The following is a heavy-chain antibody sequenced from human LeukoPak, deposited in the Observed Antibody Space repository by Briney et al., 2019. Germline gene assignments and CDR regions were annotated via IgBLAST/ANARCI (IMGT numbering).Heavy chain of an antibody. Sequence: SETLSLTCTVSGGSISSYYWSWIRQPPGKGLEWSGYIYYSGSTNYNPSLKSRVTISVDTSKNQFSLKLSSVTAADTAVYYCARLYDFWSGYCFDYWGQGTLVTVSS. CDR3: ARLYDFWSGYCFDY. CDR1: GGSISSYY. CDR2: IYYSGST. V-gene: IGHV4-59*01. J-gene: IGHJ4*02. D-gene: IGHD3-3*01.